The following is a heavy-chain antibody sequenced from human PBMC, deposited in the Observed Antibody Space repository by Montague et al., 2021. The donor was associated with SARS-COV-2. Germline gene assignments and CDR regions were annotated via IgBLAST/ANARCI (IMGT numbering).Heavy chain of an antibody. CDR2: ISSSGIT. CDR3: ARDLGWGRWYIDV. V-gene: IGHV4-59*01. J-gene: IGHJ2*01. Sequence: SETRSLTCSVSGASMRTYYWTWIRESPGRGLERIGYISSSGITNYNPSLKSRATISLDTSKTQFSLKLTSVTTSDTALYYCARDLGWGRWYIDVWGRGTLVTVSS. D-gene: IGHD1-26*01. CDR1: GASMRTYY.